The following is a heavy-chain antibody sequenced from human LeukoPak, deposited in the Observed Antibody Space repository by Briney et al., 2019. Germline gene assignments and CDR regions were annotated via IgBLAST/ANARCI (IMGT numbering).Heavy chain of an antibody. CDR1: GFTFTSSA. V-gene: IGHV1-58*01. J-gene: IGHJ6*02. D-gene: IGHD2-2*01. CDR3: TTCLNGAGQPVAIYYYGMDV. CDR2: IVVGGGHT. Sequence: SVKVSCKASGFTFTSSAVQWVRQARGQRLEWMGWIVVGGGHTNYAQKFQERVTITRDMSTSTAYMELSSLRSEDTAVYYCTTCLNGAGQPVAIYYYGMDVWGQGTTVTVSS.